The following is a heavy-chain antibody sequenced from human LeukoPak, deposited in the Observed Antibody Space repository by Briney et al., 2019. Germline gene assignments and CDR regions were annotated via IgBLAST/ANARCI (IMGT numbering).Heavy chain of an antibody. D-gene: IGHD1-26*01. V-gene: IGHV3-23*01. CDR3: AKKVVVGATSPYSDFQD. CDR2: ISGSGVTT. J-gene: IGHJ1*01. Sequence: PGGSLRLSCAASGFMFSSNWMSWVRQAPGKGLEWVSAISGSGVTTHYAGSVKGRFSISRDNSKNTLYLQMNSLRAEDTALYYCAKKVVVGATSPYSDFQDWGQGTLVTVSS. CDR1: GFMFSSNW.